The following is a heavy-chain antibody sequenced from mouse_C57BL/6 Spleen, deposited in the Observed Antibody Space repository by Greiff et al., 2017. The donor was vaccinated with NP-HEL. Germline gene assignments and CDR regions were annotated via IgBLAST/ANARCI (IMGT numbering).Heavy chain of an antibody. J-gene: IGHJ2*01. CDR3: ARSPGSSYGDY. V-gene: IGHV1-55*01. CDR1: GYTFTSYW. CDR2: IYPGSGST. Sequence: QVHVKQPGAELVKPGASVKMSCKASGYTFTSYWITWVKQRPGQGLEWIGDIYPGSGSTNYNEKFKSKATLTVDTSSSTAYMQLSSLTSEDSAVYYCARSPGSSYGDYWGQGTTLTVSS. D-gene: IGHD1-1*01.